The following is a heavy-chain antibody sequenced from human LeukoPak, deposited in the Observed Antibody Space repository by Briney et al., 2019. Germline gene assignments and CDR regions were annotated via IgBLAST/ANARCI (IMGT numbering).Heavy chain of an antibody. Sequence: ASVKVSCKASGYTFTSYGISWVRQAPGQGLEWMGWINPNSGGANYAQKFQGRVTMTRDTSISTAYMELSRLRSDDTAVYYCARVGAAGSSDWGQGTLVTVSS. V-gene: IGHV1-2*02. CDR1: GYTFTSYG. D-gene: IGHD6-13*01. CDR3: ARVGAAGSSD. CDR2: INPNSGGA. J-gene: IGHJ4*02.